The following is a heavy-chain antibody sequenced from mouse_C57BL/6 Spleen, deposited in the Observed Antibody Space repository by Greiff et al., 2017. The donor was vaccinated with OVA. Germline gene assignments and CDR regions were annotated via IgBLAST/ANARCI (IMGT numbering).Heavy chain of an antibody. J-gene: IGHJ2*01. CDR2: IHPNSGST. V-gene: IGHV1-64*01. D-gene: IGHD3-2*02. Sequence: QVQLQQPGAELVKPGASVMLSCKASGYTFTSYWMHWVKQRPGQGLEWIGMIHPNSGSTNYNEKFKSKATLTVDKSSSTAYMQLSSLTSEDSAVYYCARSDSSGPGYWGQGTTLTVSS. CDR1: GYTFTSYW. CDR3: ARSDSSGPGY.